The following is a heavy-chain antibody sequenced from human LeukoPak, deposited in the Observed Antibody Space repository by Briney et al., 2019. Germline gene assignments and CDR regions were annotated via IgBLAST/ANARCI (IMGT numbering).Heavy chain of an antibody. CDR2: INHSGST. CDR1: GGSFSGYY. Sequence: SETLSLTCAVYGGSFSGYYWSWIRQPPGKGLEWIGEINHSGSTNYNSSLKSRVTISVDTSKNQFSPKLSSVTAADTAVYYCARVFVWNRFPHWFDPWGQGTLVTVSS. D-gene: IGHD1-1*01. J-gene: IGHJ5*02. V-gene: IGHV4-34*01. CDR3: ARVFVWNRFPHWFDP.